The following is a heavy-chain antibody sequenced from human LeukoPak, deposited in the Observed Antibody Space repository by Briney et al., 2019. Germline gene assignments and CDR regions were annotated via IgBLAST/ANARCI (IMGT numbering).Heavy chain of an antibody. CDR1: GFTFSSYS. CDR3: ARGRITMVRGVMAFTAFDY. V-gene: IGHV3-21*01. CDR2: ISSSSSYI. J-gene: IGHJ4*02. D-gene: IGHD3-10*01. Sequence: GGSLRLSCAASGFTFSSYSMNWVRQAPGKGLNWVSSISSSSSYIYYADSVKGRFTISRDNAKNSLYLQMNSLRAEDTAVYYCARGRITMVRGVMAFTAFDYWGQGTLVTVSS.